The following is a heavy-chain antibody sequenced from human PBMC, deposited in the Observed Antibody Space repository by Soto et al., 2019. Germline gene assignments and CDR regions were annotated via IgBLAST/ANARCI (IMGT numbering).Heavy chain of an antibody. J-gene: IGHJ4*02. V-gene: IGHV4-59*01. D-gene: IGHD6-13*01. CDR1: GGSMRNYF. CDR2: IHYSGTT. CDR3: AAGEASSRNLAPYYLDF. Sequence: SETLSLTCTVSGGSMRNYFWTWSRQPPGKGLEWIGYIHYSGTTSFFPSYNPSLRSRVTISEDTSKNQFSLKLLSVTTADTAVYFCAAGEASSRNLAPYYLDFWGQGTLVTVSS.